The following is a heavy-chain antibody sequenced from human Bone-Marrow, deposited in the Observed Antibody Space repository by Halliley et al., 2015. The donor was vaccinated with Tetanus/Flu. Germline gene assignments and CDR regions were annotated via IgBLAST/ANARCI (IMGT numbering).Heavy chain of an antibody. CDR3: ARAVTGMWQDFNWFDP. CDR2: IFHSGYA. CDR1: GGSITSDSFY. D-gene: IGHD2-21*02. V-gene: IGHV4-31*03. J-gene: IGHJ5*02. Sequence: TLSLTCTASGGSITSDSFYWSWIRQDPRKGLEWIGYIFHSGYAYYNPSLRSRLSISVDTSKNQFSLRLTSVTAADTAIYYCARAVTGMWQDFNWFDPWGQGMQVTVSS.